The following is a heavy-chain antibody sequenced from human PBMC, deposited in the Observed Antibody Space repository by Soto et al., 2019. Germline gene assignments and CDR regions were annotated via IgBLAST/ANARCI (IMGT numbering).Heavy chain of an antibody. CDR1: GFTVSSNY. D-gene: IGHD4-17*01. J-gene: IGHJ3*02. Sequence: GGSLRLSCAASGFTVSSNYMSWVRQAPGKGLEWVSVIYSGGSTYYADSVKGRFTISRDNSRNTLYLQMNSLRAEDTAVYYCARDLVDDYGDYHAFDIWGQGTMVT. V-gene: IGHV3-66*01. CDR2: IYSGGST. CDR3: ARDLVDDYGDYHAFDI.